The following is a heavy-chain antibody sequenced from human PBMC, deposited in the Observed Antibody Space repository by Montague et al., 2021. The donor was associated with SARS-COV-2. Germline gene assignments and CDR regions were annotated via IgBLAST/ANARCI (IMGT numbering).Heavy chain of an antibody. Sequence: TLSLTCSVSGDPISRAGYFWTWIRHHPTEGLEWIGYVHYTGSTDYNPSLKSRVSMSIDTSRNQFSLKMSSVTAADTAVYYCARDRYGHFDYWGQGTLVTVSS. CDR3: ARDRYGHFDY. D-gene: IGHD5-18*01. J-gene: IGHJ4*02. CDR2: VHYTGST. CDR1: GDPISRAGYF. V-gene: IGHV4-31*03.